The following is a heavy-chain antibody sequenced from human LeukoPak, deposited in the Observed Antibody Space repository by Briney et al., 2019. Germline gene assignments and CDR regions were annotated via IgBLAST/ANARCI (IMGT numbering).Heavy chain of an antibody. D-gene: IGHD6-13*01. V-gene: IGHV4-34*01. CDR2: INHSGST. CDR3: ARRIAAAGIGVPPYYYYMDV. CDR1: GGSFSGYY. Sequence: SETLSLTCAVYGGSFSGYYWSWIRQPPGKGLEWIGEINHSGSTNYNPSLKSRVTISVDTSKNQFSLKLSSVTAADTAVYYCARRIAAAGIGVPPYYYYMDVWGKGTTVTVSS. J-gene: IGHJ6*03.